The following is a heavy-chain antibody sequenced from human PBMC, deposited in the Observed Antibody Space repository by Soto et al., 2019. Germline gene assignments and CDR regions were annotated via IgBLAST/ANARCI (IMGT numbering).Heavy chain of an antibody. Sequence: SETLSLTCTVSGGSISSYYWSWIRQPPGKGLEWIGYIYYSGSTNYNPSLKSRVTISVDTSKNQFSLKLSSVTAADTAVYYCARSYYGDYGFDYWGQGTLVTVSS. D-gene: IGHD4-17*01. CDR1: GGSISSYY. V-gene: IGHV4-59*01. CDR3: ARSYYGDYGFDY. CDR2: IYYSGST. J-gene: IGHJ4*02.